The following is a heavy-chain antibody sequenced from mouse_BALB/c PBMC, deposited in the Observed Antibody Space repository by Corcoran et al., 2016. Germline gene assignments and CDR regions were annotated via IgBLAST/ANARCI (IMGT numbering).Heavy chain of an antibody. V-gene: IGHV3-6*02. CDR2: ISYDGSN. CDR1: GYSITSGYY. Sequence: DVQLQESGPGLVKPSQSLSLTCSVTGYSITSGYYWNWIRQFPGNKLEWMGYISYDGSNNYNPSLKNRISITRDTSKNQFFLKLNSVTTEDTATYYCASDRVMIWGQGTLVTVSA. J-gene: IGHJ3*01. D-gene: IGHD2-3*01. CDR3: ASDRVMI.